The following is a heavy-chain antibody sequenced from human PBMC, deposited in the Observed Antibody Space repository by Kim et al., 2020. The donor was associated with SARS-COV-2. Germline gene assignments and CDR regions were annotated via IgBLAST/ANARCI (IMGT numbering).Heavy chain of an antibody. CDR1: GFTFSSYA. D-gene: IGHD1-26*01. CDR2: ISGSGGST. V-gene: IGHV3-23*01. Sequence: GGSLRLSCAASGFTFSSYAMSWVRPARGHGVEWVSAISGSGGSTYYADSVKGRFTISRDNSKNTLYLQMNSLRAEDTAVYYCAKSVKWELLWFDPWGQGTLVTVSS. J-gene: IGHJ5*02. CDR3: AKSVKWELLWFDP.